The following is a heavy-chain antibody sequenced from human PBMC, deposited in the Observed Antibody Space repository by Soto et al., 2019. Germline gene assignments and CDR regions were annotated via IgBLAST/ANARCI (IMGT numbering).Heavy chain of an antibody. CDR3: ARYDFWSGYQPFEY. V-gene: IGHV3-11*01. Sequence: GGSLRLSCAASGFTFSDYYMSWIRQAPGKGLEWVSYISSSGSTMYYADSVKGRFTISRDNAKNSLYLQMNSLRAEDTAVYYCARYDFWSGYQPFEYWGQGTLVTVSS. CDR1: GFTFSDYY. J-gene: IGHJ4*02. CDR2: ISSSGSTM. D-gene: IGHD3-3*01.